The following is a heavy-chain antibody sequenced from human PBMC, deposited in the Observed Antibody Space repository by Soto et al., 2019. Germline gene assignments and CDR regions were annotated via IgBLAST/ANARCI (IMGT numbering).Heavy chain of an antibody. CDR1: GGSITSSSFY. CDR2: IYYNGST. J-gene: IGHJ4*02. V-gene: IGHV4-39*01. CDR3: ARGFYDDNNGYWH. Sequence: QLQLQESGPGLVKPSETLSVTCTVSGGSITSSSFYWGWIHQPPRRGLEWIGSIYYNGSTYYNPSFKSRVTISIDTSKSQFSLKLSSVTATHTAVYHCARGFYDDNNGYWHLGQGTLFTVS. D-gene: IGHD3-22*01.